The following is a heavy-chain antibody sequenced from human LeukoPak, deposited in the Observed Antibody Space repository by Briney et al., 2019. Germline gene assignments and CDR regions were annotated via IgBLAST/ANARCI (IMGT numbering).Heavy chain of an antibody. V-gene: IGHV1-69*04. CDR3: ARINVRSGPYYFDY. D-gene: IGHD3-3*01. CDR1: GGTFSSYA. CDR2: TIPILGIA. J-gene: IGHJ4*02. Sequence: SVKVSCKASGGTFSSYAISWVRQAPGQGLEWMGRTIPILGIANYAQKFQGRVTITADKSTSTAYMELSSLRSEDTAVYYCARINVRSGPYYFDYWGQGTLVTVSS.